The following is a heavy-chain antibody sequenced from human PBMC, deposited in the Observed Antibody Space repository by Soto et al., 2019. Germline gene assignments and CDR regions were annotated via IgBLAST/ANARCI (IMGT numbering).Heavy chain of an antibody. CDR2: INAGNGNT. D-gene: IGHD5-12*01. CDR3: ARGSEIEGRDGYNLLY. Sequence: ASVKVSCKASGYTFTSYAMHWVRQAPGQRLEWMGWINAGNGNTKYSQKFQGRVTITRDTSASTAYMELSSLRSEDTAVYYCARGSEIEGRDGYNLLYWGQGTLVTVSS. V-gene: IGHV1-3*01. J-gene: IGHJ4*02. CDR1: GYTFTSYA.